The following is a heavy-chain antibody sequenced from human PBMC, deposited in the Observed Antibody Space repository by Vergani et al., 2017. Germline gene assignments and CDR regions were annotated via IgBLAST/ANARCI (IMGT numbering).Heavy chain of an antibody. CDR1: GFSFSGYW. CDR2: IKSDGSIT. CDR3: AKAGTALITDYYYGMDV. V-gene: IGHV3-74*01. D-gene: IGHD5-18*01. J-gene: IGHJ6*02. Sequence: EVQLVESGGGLIHPGGSLRLSCEGSGFSFSGYWMHWVRQSPEKGLVWVSRIKSDGSITNYADSVKGRFTISRDNAKSTLYLQMSSLRAEDTGVYYCAKAGTALITDYYYGMDVWGQGTTVIVS.